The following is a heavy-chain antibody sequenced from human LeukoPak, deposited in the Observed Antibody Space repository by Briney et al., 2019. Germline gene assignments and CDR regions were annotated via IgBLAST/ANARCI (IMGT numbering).Heavy chain of an antibody. D-gene: IGHD3-22*01. Sequence: GGSLRLSCAASGFIVSHNYMTWVRQAPGKGLEWISVIYIDGTTYYADSVKGRFTISRDQANNTLYLQMNTLRGEDTAVYYCARDRGTMIVVVHDAFDIWGQGTMVTVSS. CDR3: ARDRGTMIVVVHDAFDI. V-gene: IGHV3-53*01. CDR2: IYIDGTT. J-gene: IGHJ3*02. CDR1: GFIVSHNY.